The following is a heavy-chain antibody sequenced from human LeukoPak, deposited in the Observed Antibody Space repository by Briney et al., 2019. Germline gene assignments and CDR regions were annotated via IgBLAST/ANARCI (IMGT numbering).Heavy chain of an antibody. CDR3: ARHLTISCMDV. Sequence: GESLKISSKASGYSFSTYWIGWVRQMPGKGLEWMGIIYPGDSDTTYSPSFQGQVTISADKSISTAYLQWSSLKASDTAIYYCARHLTISCMDVWGQGTTVTVSS. J-gene: IGHJ6*02. D-gene: IGHD3-3*01. CDR1: GYSFSTYW. CDR2: IYPGDSDT. V-gene: IGHV5-51*01.